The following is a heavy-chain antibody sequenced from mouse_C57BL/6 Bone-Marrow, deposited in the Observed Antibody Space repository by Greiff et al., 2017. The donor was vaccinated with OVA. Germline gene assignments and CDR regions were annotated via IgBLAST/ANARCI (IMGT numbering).Heavy chain of an antibody. Sequence: VQLQESGPELVKPGASVKISCKASGYAFSSSWMNWVKQRPGKGLEWIGRIYPGDGDTNYNGKFKGKATLTADKSSSTAYMQLSSLTSEDSAVYFCARDGRDYWGQGTTLTVSS. CDR1: GYAFSSSW. D-gene: IGHD2-3*01. V-gene: IGHV1-82*01. CDR3: ARDGRDY. J-gene: IGHJ2*01. CDR2: IYPGDGDT.